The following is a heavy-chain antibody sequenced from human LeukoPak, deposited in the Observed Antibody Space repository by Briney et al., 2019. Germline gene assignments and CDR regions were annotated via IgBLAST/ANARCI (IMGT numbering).Heavy chain of an antibody. J-gene: IGHJ4*02. V-gene: IGHV4-39*01. CDR1: GGSISSGTYY. CDR2: FYYSGST. D-gene: IGHD3/OR15-3a*01. Sequence: NPSETLSLTCTVSGGSISSGTYYWGWIRQPPGKGLEWIGNFYYSGSTYYNPSLKSRVTISVDTSKNQFSLRLTSVTAADTAVYYCARQTGSGLFILPGGQGTLVTVSS. CDR3: ARQTGSGLFILP.